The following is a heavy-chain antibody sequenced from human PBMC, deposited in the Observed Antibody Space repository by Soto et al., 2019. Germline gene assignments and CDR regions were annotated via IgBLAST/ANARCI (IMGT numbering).Heavy chain of an antibody. J-gene: IGHJ5*02. Sequence: AAVKVSCEASGYTFTGYYMHWGRQAPGQGLEWMGWINPNSGGTNYARKFEGWVTMTRDTSISTAYRELSRLRSDDTAEYYCAIVLLCWTTHGNCFAPWGQGTPVTGSS. CDR3: AIVLLCWTTHGNCFAP. V-gene: IGHV1-2*04. CDR2: INPNSGGT. D-gene: IGHD3-16*01. CDR1: GYTFTGYY.